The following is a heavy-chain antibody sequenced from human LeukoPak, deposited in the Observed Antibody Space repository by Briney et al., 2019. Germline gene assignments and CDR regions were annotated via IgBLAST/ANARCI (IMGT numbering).Heavy chain of an antibody. CDR1: EGSFTFTSHA. CDR3: AGFFYDNSGDAFDI. CDR2: LIPIYGSA. D-gene: IGHD3-22*01. V-gene: IGHV1-69*13. Sequence: SVKVSCKASEGSFTFTSHAISWVRQAPGQGLEWMGGLIPIYGSANYAQKFQGRLTITSDESTRTVYMELSSLRPEDSAVHYCAGFFYDNSGDAFDIWGQGTMVTVSS. J-gene: IGHJ3*02.